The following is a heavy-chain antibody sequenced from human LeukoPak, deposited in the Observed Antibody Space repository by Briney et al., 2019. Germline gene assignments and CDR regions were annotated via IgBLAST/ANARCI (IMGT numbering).Heavy chain of an antibody. J-gene: IGHJ4*02. Sequence: GGSLRLSCAASGFTFSSCGFNWVRQAPGKGLEWVSSIGPTGTDRYYADSVRGRFIISRDNAKNSMYLQMDSLRDEDTAVYYCATETIGRHYDYWGQGTLLTVSS. CDR2: IGPTGTDR. V-gene: IGHV3-21*01. D-gene: IGHD1-14*01. CDR3: ATETIGRHYDY. CDR1: GFTFSSCG.